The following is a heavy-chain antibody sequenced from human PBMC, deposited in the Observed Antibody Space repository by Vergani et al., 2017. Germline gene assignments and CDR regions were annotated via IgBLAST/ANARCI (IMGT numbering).Heavy chain of an antibody. CDR2: ISGSGGST. J-gene: IGHJ4*02. CDR3: SKSRSPLRLGESGDY. Sequence: EVQLLESGGGLVQPGGSLRLSCAASGFTFSSYSMSWVRQAPGKGLEWVSAISGSGGSTYYADSVKGRFTISRDNSKNTLYLQMNSLRAEDTAVYYCSKSRSPLRLGESGDYWGQGTLVTVSS. D-gene: IGHD3-16*01. V-gene: IGHV3-23*01. CDR1: GFTFSSYS.